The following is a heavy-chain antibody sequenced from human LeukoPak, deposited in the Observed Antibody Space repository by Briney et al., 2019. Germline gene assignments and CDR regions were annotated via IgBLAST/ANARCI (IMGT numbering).Heavy chain of an antibody. V-gene: IGHV4-34*01. CDR3: ARGSVLLWFGELSHGMDV. CDR2: INHSGST. D-gene: IGHD3-10*01. CDR1: GGSFSGYY. Sequence: SETLPLTCAVYGGSFSGYYWSWIRQPPGKGLEWIGEINHSGSTNYNPSLKSRVTISVDTPKNQFSLKLSSVTAADTAVYYCARGSVLLWFGELSHGMDVWGKGTTVTVSS. J-gene: IGHJ6*04.